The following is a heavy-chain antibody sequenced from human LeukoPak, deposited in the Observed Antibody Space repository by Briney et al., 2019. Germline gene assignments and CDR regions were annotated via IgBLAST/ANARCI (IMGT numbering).Heavy chain of an antibody. CDR2: TGGSDDNT. CDR1: GFTFNGYA. D-gene: IGHD6-19*01. Sequence: GGSLRLSCEGSGFTFNGYAVSWVRQAPGKGLEWVAVTGGSDDNTHYADSVKGRFTISRDNSEKRLFLQMNSPRPDDSALYYCTKDLMTGFSSGWYFAYWGQGTLVTVSS. J-gene: IGHJ4*02. CDR3: TKDLMTGFSSGWYFAY. V-gene: IGHV3-23*01.